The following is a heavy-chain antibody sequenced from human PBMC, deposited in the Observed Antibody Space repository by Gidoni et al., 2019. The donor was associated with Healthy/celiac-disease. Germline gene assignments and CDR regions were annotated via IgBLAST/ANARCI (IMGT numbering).Heavy chain of an antibody. CDR1: GFTFRSYE. CDR2: ISSSGSTI. CDR3: ARYDSGDFDY. J-gene: IGHJ4*02. D-gene: IGHD1-26*01. V-gene: IGHV3-48*03. Sequence: EVQLVESGGGLVQPGGSLRLSCAASGFTFRSYELNWVRQAPGKGLEWVSYISSSGSTIYYADSVKGRFTISRDNAKNSLYLQMNSLRAEDTAVYYCARYDSGDFDYWGQGTLVTVSS.